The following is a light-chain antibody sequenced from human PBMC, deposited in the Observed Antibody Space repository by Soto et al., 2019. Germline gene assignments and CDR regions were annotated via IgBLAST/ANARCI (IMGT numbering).Light chain of an antibody. CDR3: QQSYSVPLT. V-gene: IGKV1-39*01. CDR1: QNIVKY. Sequence: DIQMTQSPSSLSASVGDTVTITCRASQNIVKYLNWYQRKPGKAPELLIYGASSLQRGVPSRLSGSRSGTDYTLTITTLQPEDFATFYCQQSYSVPLTFGGGTKVKIK. J-gene: IGKJ4*01. CDR2: GAS.